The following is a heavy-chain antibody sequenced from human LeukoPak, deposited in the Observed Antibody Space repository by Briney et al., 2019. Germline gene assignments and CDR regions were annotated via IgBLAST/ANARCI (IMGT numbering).Heavy chain of an antibody. CDR2: IKQDGSGK. CDR3: ARDYKHDYDLGY. Sequence: GGSLRLSCAASGFTFSSYWMSWVRQAPGKGLQWVANIKQDGSGKYYVDSVKGRFTISRDDAKNSLYLQMNSLRAEDTAVYYCARDYKHDYDLGYWGQGTLVTVSS. V-gene: IGHV3-7*01. J-gene: IGHJ4*02. CDR1: GFTFSSYW. D-gene: IGHD3-3*01.